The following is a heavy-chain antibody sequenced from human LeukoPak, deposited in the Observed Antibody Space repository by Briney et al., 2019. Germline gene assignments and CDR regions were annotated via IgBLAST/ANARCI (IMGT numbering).Heavy chain of an antibody. Sequence: EASVKVSCKASGYTFTNFYIHWMRQAPGQGLEWMGGIIPIFGTANYAQKFQGRVTITADESTSTAYMELSSLRSEDTAVYYCAREMGYDILTGYYAAYFDYWGQGTLVTVSS. V-gene: IGHV1-69*13. CDR3: AREMGYDILTGYYAAYFDY. CDR1: GYTFTNFY. D-gene: IGHD3-9*01. CDR2: IIPIFGTA. J-gene: IGHJ4*02.